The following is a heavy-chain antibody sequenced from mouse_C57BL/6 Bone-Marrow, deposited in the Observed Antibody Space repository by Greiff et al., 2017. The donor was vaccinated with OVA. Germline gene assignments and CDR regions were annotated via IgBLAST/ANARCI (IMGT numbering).Heavy chain of an antibody. D-gene: IGHD1-1*01. CDR1: GYTFTGYW. V-gene: IGHV1-9*01. J-gene: IGHJ4*01. CDR3: ASPHYYGSSYEYYAMDY. CDR2: ILPGSGST. Sequence: QVQLQQSGAELMKPGASVKLSCKATGYTFTGYWIEWVKQRPGHGLEWIGEILPGSGSTNYNEKFKGKATFTADTSSNTAYMQLSSLTTEDSAIYYCASPHYYGSSYEYYAMDYWGQGTSVTVSS.